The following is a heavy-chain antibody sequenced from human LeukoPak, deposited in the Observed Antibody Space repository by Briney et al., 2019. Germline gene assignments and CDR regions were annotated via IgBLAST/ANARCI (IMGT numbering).Heavy chain of an antibody. CDR1: GDSVSSNSAA. J-gene: IGHJ4*02. V-gene: IGHV6-1*01. Sequence: SQTLSLTCAISGDSVSSNSAAWNWIRQSPSRGLEWLGRTYQRSKWYNDYAVSVKSRVTINPDISKNQFSLQLNSVTPEDTAVYYCARSPSPYSSGWYFDYWGQGTLVTVSS. D-gene: IGHD6-19*01. CDR3: ARSPSPYSSGWYFDY. CDR2: TYQRSKWYN.